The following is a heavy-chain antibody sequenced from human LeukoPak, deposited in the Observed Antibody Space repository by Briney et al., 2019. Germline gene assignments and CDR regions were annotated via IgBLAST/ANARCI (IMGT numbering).Heavy chain of an antibody. CDR2: ISPDDSEI. D-gene: IGHD1-26*01. V-gene: IGHV5-51*01. CDR3: ARHEGSGSYYSY. J-gene: IGHJ4*02. CDR1: GYSFTTYW. Sequence: GESLKISCKGSGYSFTTYWIAWVRSMPGRGLEWMGIISPDDSEIRYSPSFRGQVTISADKSTSTAYLQWSRLKASDTAIYYCARHEGSGSYYSYWGQGTLVTVSS.